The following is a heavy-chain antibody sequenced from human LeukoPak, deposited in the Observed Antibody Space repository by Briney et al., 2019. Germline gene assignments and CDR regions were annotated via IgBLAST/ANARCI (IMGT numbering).Heavy chain of an antibody. Sequence: SETLSLTCTVSGGSISSYYWSWIRQPPGKGLEWIGYIYYSGSTNYNPSLKSRVTISVDTSKNQFSLKLSSVTAADTAVYYCARPHDYGDYYWFDPWGQGTLVTVSS. CDR2: IYYSGST. J-gene: IGHJ5*02. V-gene: IGHV4-59*01. CDR1: GGSISSYY. CDR3: ARPHDYGDYYWFDP. D-gene: IGHD4-17*01.